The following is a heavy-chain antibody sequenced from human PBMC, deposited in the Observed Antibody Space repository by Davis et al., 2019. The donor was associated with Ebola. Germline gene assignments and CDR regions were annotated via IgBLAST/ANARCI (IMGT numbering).Heavy chain of an antibody. CDR1: GFTFSSYS. CDR3: TRNGFLEWLYYYYGMDV. Sequence: GESLKISCAASGFTFSSYSMNWVRQAPGKGLEWVGFIRSKAYGGTTEYAASVKGRFTISRDDSKSIAYLQMNSLKTEDTAVYYCTRNGFLEWLYYYYGMDVWGQGTTVTVSS. D-gene: IGHD3-3*01. CDR2: IRSKAYGGTT. V-gene: IGHV3-49*04. J-gene: IGHJ6*02.